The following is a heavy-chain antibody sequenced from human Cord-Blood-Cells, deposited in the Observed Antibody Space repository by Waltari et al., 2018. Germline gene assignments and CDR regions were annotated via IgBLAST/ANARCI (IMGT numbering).Heavy chain of an antibody. V-gene: IGHV4-34*01. CDR3: ARIGGDTPNSRWFDP. D-gene: IGHD3-16*01. CDR2: INHSGST. CDR1: GGSFSGYY. J-gene: IGHJ5*02. Sequence: QVQLQQWGAGLLKPSETLSLTCAVYGGSFSGYYWSWIRQPPGKGLEWIGEINHSGSTNYNPSLKSRVTISVDTSKNQFSLKLSSVTAADTAVYYCARIGGDTPNSRWFDPGAREPWSPSPQ.